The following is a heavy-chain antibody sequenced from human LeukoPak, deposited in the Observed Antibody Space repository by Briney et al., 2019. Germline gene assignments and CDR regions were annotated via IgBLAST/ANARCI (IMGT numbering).Heavy chain of an antibody. D-gene: IGHD6-6*01. V-gene: IGHV1-2*02. CDR1: GYTFTGYY. J-gene: IGHJ4*02. CDR2: INPNTGDT. CDR3: ASYPSSSPPFDY. Sequence: ASVKVSCKASGYTFTGYYMHWVQQAPGQGFEWMGWINPNTGDTNYAQKFQGRVTMTRDTTISAAFMELTRLTSDDMAVYYCASYPSSSPPFDYWGQGTLVTVSS.